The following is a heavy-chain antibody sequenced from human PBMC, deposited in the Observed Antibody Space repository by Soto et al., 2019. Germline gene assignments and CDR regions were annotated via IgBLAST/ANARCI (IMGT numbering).Heavy chain of an antibody. V-gene: IGHV1-69*01. CDR2: IIPIFGTA. D-gene: IGHD6-19*01. Sequence: QVQLVQSGAEVKKPGSSVKVSCTASGVTFSSYAISWVRQAPGQGLEWMGGIIPIFGTANYAQKFQGRVTITADESTSTAYMELSSLRSENTAVYYCARVPLGRVAGTHWGQGTLVTVSS. CDR1: GVTFSSYA. J-gene: IGHJ4*02. CDR3: ARVPLGRVAGTH.